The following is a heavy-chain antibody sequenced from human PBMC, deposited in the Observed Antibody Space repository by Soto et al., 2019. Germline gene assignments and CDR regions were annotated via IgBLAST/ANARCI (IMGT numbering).Heavy chain of an antibody. CDR2: ISSSSSTI. J-gene: IGHJ4*02. D-gene: IGHD6-6*01. Sequence: GGSLRLSCAASGFTFSSYSMNWVRQAPGKGLEWVSYISSSSSTIYYADSVKGRFTISRDNAKNSLYLQMNSLRAEDTAVYYCARDEDLAARQNTPFDYWGQGTLVTVSS. CDR1: GFTFSSYS. CDR3: ARDEDLAARQNTPFDY. V-gene: IGHV3-48*01.